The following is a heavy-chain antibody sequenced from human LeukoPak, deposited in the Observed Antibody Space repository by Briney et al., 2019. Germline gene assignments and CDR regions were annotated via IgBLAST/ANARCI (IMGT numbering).Heavy chain of an antibody. CDR1: GSPFTHQG. J-gene: IGHJ4*02. D-gene: IGHD6-19*01. CDR3: ARDPTNTSGRYAYFDY. Sequence: ASVRLSCTTSGSPFTHQGITWVRQAPGQRLEWMGWISGYNGDTTYAQKFQGRVTLTTDTSTSTVYMELRSLRSDDTAVYYCARDPTNTSGRYAYFDYWGQGTLVTVSS. V-gene: IGHV1-18*01. CDR2: ISGYNGDT.